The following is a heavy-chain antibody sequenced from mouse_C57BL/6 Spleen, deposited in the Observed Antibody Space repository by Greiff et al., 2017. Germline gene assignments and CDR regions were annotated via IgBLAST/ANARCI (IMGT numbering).Heavy chain of an antibody. CDR3: AAYYSNYERGYYFDY. V-gene: IGHV1-64*01. D-gene: IGHD2-5*01. Sequence: VQLQQPGAELVKPGASVKLSCKASGYTFTSYWMHWVKQRPGQGLEWIGMIHPNSGSTNYNEKFKSKATLTVDKSSSTAYMQLSSLTSEDSAVYYCAAYYSNYERGYYFDYWGQGTTLTVSS. J-gene: IGHJ2*01. CDR2: IHPNSGST. CDR1: GYTFTSYW.